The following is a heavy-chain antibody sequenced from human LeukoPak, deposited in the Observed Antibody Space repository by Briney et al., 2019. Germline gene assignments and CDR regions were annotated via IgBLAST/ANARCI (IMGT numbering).Heavy chain of an antibody. Sequence: GGSLRLSCAASGFTVSSNYMSWVRQAPGKGLEWVSVIYSGGSTYYADSVKGRFTISTDNSKNTLYLQMNSLRAEDTAVYYCARGDTAVARSFDYWGQGTLVTVSS. CDR1: GFTVSSNY. J-gene: IGHJ4*02. CDR3: ARGDTAVARSFDY. D-gene: IGHD5-18*01. CDR2: IYSGGST. V-gene: IGHV3-53*01.